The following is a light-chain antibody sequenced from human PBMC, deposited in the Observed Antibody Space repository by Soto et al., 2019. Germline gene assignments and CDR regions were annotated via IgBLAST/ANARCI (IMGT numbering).Light chain of an antibody. J-gene: IGKJ2*01. Sequence: DIQMTQSPSSLPASVGDRVTIICRASQGIRNDLGWYQQKPGKAPKRLIYAASSLDGGVPSRFSGSGSGTEFTLTVSSLQPEDFAAYYCLRHSTYPYPFGQGTKLEIK. CDR3: LRHSTYPYP. V-gene: IGKV1-17*01. CDR1: QGIRND. CDR2: AAS.